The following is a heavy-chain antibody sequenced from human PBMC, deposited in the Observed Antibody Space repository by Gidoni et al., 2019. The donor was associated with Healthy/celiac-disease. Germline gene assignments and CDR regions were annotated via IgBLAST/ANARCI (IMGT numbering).Heavy chain of an antibody. Sequence: PGLVKPSGTLSLTCAVSGGPISSSNWWSWVRQPPGKGLEWIGEIYHSGSTNYNPSLKSRVTISVDKSKNQFSLKLSSVTAADTAVYYCAMVGVVIIPAPYYGMDVWGQGTTVTVSS. D-gene: IGHD3-3*01. CDR2: IYHSGST. CDR1: GGPISSSNW. J-gene: IGHJ6*02. V-gene: IGHV4-4*02. CDR3: AMVGVVIIPAPYYGMDV.